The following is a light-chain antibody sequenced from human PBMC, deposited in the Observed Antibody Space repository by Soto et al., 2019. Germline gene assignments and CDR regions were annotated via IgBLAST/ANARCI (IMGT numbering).Light chain of an antibody. CDR1: QTIDSW. CDR3: QQYNSYSVT. V-gene: IGKV1-5*01. J-gene: IGKJ1*01. Sequence: DIQMTQSPSSLSASVGDRVTITCRASQTIDSWVAWYQQKPGKAPKLLVYDATSLESGVPSRFSGSGSGTEFTLTISSLQPDDFATYYCQQYNSYSVTFGQGTKVDIK. CDR2: DAT.